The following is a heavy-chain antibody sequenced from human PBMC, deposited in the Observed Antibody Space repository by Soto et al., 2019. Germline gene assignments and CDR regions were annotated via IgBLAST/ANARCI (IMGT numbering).Heavy chain of an antibody. CDR2: MSYSGGT. CDR3: ARVERGTATTVVDAFDI. CDR1: GGSVNSGNYY. D-gene: IGHD1-1*01. J-gene: IGHJ3*02. V-gene: IGHV4-34*01. Sequence: QVQLQQWGAGLLKPSETLSLTCAVFGGSVNSGNYYWSWIRQPPGKGLEWIGEMSYSGGTHFNPSLKSRVPISVDTSKNQFSLKMSSVTAADTALYYCARVERGTATTVVDAFDIWGPGTMVTVSS.